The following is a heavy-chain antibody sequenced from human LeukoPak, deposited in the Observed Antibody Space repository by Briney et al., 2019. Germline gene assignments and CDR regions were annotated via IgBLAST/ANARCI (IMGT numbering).Heavy chain of an antibody. CDR2: IYPGDSDT. CDR3: ARARYSISGFYYYMEL. Sequence: GESLKISCKGSGYSFSSDWIGWVRQLPGKGLEWMGIIYPGDSDTSYSPSFQGQVTISADKSINTAYLQWSSLNASDTAMYYCARARYSISGFYYYMELWGKGTTVTVSS. D-gene: IGHD1-26*01. V-gene: IGHV5-51*01. J-gene: IGHJ6*03. CDR1: GYSFSSDW.